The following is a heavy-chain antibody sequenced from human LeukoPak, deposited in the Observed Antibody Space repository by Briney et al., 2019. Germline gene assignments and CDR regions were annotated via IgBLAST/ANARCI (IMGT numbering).Heavy chain of an antibody. CDR3: ASHYSGFNWGIDY. CDR1: GGSVTSGSYY. Sequence: PSETLSLTCSVSGGSVTSGSYYWSWIRQPPGKGLEWIGSVFPSGNTKYNPSLKSRVTMSRDTSKNQFSLKLTSVTAADRAAYYCASHYSGFNWGIDYWGQGTLVAVSS. CDR2: VFPSGNT. J-gene: IGHJ4*02. V-gene: IGHV4-61*01. D-gene: IGHD5-12*01.